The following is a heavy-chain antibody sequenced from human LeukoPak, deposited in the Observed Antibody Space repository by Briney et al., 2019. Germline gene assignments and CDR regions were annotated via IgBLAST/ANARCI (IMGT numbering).Heavy chain of an antibody. V-gene: IGHV3-33*06. J-gene: IGHJ4*02. CDR1: GFTFSNCG. CDR2: IRYDGSYK. Sequence: SGGSLRLSCAASGFTFSNCGMHGVRQAPGKGLEWVAVIRYDGSYKYYADSVNGRFTISRDNSKNTLYLQMNSLRAEDTAVYYCAKDFYVGPVLARYFDYWGQGTLVTVSS. D-gene: IGHD2-8*02. CDR3: AKDFYVGPVLARYFDY.